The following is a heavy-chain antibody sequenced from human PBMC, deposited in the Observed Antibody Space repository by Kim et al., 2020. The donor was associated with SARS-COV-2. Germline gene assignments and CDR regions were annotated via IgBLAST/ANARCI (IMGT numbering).Heavy chain of an antibody. CDR3: ARDGEYYYDSAGLDY. Sequence: QKLQGRVTMTTDTSTSTAYMELRSLRSDDTAVYYCARDGEYYYDSAGLDYWGQGTLVTVSS. J-gene: IGHJ4*02. V-gene: IGHV1-18*01. D-gene: IGHD3-22*01.